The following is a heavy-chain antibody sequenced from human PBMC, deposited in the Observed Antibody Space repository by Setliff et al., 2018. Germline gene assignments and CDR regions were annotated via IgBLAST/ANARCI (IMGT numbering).Heavy chain of an antibody. CDR3: ARSLPFASVAGTGCDY. D-gene: IGHD6-19*01. CDR1: GYTFTTYY. J-gene: IGHJ4*02. V-gene: IGHV1-46*01. Sequence: GASVKVSCKASGYTFTTYYFHWVRQAPGQGLEWMGIISPSGGSTSYAQKFQDRVTMTRDTSTSTVYMELSSLRSEDTAVYYCARSLPFASVAGTGCDYWGQGTLVTVSS. CDR2: ISPSGGST.